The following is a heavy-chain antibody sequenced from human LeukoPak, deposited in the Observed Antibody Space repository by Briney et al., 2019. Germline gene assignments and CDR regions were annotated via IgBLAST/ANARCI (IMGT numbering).Heavy chain of an antibody. CDR1: GGSISSYY. CDR3: AREGYDFWSGYPH. V-gene: IGHV4-4*07. Sequence: SETLSLTCTVSGGSISSYYWSWIRQPAGKGLEWIGRIYTSGSTNYNPSLKGRVTISVDTSKNQFSLKLSSVTAADTAVYYCAREGYDFWSGYPHWGQGTLVTVSS. D-gene: IGHD3-3*01. CDR2: IYTSGST. J-gene: IGHJ4*02.